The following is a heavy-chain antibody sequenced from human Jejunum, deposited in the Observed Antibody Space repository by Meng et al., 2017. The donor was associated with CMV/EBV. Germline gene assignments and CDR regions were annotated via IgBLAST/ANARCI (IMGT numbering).Heavy chain of an antibody. D-gene: IGHD3-22*01. Sequence: SGFTFSPYDMGWVRQAPGKGLEWVSSISGTGGNTYYADSVKGRFTISRDDSHNTLFLHMNSLRAEDTAVYYCAKADYYDGSGYYFDYWGQGTLVTVSS. CDR1: GFTFSPYD. CDR3: AKADYYDGSGYYFDY. V-gene: IGHV3-23*01. J-gene: IGHJ4*02. CDR2: ISGTGGNT.